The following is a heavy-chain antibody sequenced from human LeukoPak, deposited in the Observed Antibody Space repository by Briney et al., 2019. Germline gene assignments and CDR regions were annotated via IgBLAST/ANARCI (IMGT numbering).Heavy chain of an antibody. CDR2: ISYDGSNK. CDR3: ARSRITIFGVVIDDAFDI. J-gene: IGHJ3*02. CDR1: GFTFSSYG. V-gene: IGHV3-30*03. D-gene: IGHD3-3*01. Sequence: GGSLRLSCAASGFTFSSYGMPWVRQAPGKGLEWVAVISYDGSNKYYADSVKGRFTISRDNSKNTLYLQMNSLRAEDTAVYYCARSRITIFGVVIDDAFDIWGQGTMVTVSS.